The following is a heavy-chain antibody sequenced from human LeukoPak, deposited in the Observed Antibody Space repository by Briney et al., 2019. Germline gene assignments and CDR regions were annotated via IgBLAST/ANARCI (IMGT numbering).Heavy chain of an antibody. CDR3: ALLWFGELLP. CDR2: ISSSSSYI. D-gene: IGHD3-10*01. V-gene: IGHV3-21*01. Sequence: GGSLRLSCAASGLTFSSYSMNWVRQAPGKGLEWVSSISSSSSYIYYADSVKGRFTISRDNAKNSLYLQMNSLRAEDTAVYYCALLWFGELLPWGQGTLVTVSS. CDR1: GLTFSSYS. J-gene: IGHJ5*02.